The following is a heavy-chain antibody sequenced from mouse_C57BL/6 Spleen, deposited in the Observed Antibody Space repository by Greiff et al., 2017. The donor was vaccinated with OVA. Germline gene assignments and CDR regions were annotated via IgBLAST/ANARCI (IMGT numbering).Heavy chain of an antibody. CDR3: ARIYYDYDGFAY. Sequence: QVQLQQSGAELVRPGSSVKLSCKASGYTFTSYWMDWVKQRPGQGLEWIGNIYPSDSETHYNQKFKDKATLTVDKSSSTAYMQLSSLTSEDSAVYYCARIYYDYDGFAYWGQGTLVTVSA. V-gene: IGHV1-61*01. CDR2: IYPSDSET. D-gene: IGHD2-4*01. J-gene: IGHJ3*01. CDR1: GYTFTSYW.